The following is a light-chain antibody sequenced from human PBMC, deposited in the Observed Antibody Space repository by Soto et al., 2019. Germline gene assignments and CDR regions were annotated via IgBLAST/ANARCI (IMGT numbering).Light chain of an antibody. CDR2: GAS. CDR3: QKYNSAPFT. CDR1: QTVLSN. J-gene: IGKJ5*01. V-gene: IGKV3-15*01. Sequence: EIVLTQSPATLSVSPGERATLSCRASQTVLSNLAWYQQKPGQAPRLLIYGASTRATGIPDRFSGGGSGTDFTLTISSLQPEDVATYYCQKYNSAPFTFGQGTRLEIK.